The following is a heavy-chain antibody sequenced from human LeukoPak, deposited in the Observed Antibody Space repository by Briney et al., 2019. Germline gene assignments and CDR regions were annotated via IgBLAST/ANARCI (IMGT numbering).Heavy chain of an antibody. CDR3: ARASGRDGFNTPFEY. CDR2: ISSSGETI. CDR1: GFTFSRYE. J-gene: IGHJ4*02. Sequence: GSLRLSCAASGFTFSRYEIHWVRQAPGRGLEWLFYISSSGETIYFADSMKGRFTISRDNANNSLSLQMNSLRVEDTAIYYCARASGRDGFNTPFEYWGQGTLVTVSS. D-gene: IGHD5-24*01. V-gene: IGHV3-48*03.